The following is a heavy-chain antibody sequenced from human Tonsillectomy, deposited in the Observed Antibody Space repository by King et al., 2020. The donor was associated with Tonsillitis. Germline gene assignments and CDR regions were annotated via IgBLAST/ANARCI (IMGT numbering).Heavy chain of an antibody. CDR3: AARPTAGRSYWYFDL. CDR2: IIPVPDIR. V-gene: IGHV1-69*04. D-gene: IGHD3-10*01. CDR1: GGALSRLD. Sequence: VQLVQSGAEVKKPGSSVKVSCKASGGALSRLDISWVRQAPGQGLEWMGRIIPVPDIRNYAQKFQDRVTIIADESTSTVFVELSNLRSDDTAVYYCAARPTAGRSYWYFDLWGRGTLVTVSS. J-gene: IGHJ2*01.